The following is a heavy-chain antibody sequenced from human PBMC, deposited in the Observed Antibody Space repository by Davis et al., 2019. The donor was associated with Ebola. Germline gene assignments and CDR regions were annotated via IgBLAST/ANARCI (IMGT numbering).Heavy chain of an antibody. Sequence: KVSCKGSGYSFTSYWISWVRQMPGKGLEWMGRIDPSDSYTNYSPSFQGHVTISADKSISTAYLQWSSLKASDTAMYYCSRGFYTDPLDYWGQGTLVTVSS. J-gene: IGHJ4*02. V-gene: IGHV5-10-1*01. CDR1: GYSFTSYW. CDR3: SRGFYTDPLDY. CDR2: IDPSDSYT.